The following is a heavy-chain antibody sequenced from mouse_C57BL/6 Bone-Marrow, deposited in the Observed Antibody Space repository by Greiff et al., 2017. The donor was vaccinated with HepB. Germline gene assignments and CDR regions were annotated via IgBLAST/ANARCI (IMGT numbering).Heavy chain of an antibody. Sequence: QVQLQQSGPELVKPGASVKISCKASGYTFTDYYINWVKQRPGQGLEWIGWIFPGSGSTYYTEKFKGKATLTVDKSSSTDYMLLSSLTSEDSAVYFCGPNWDGAYWGQGTLVTVSA. CDR2: IFPGSGST. J-gene: IGHJ3*01. D-gene: IGHD4-1*01. CDR3: GPNWDGAY. V-gene: IGHV1-75*01. CDR1: GYTFTDYY.